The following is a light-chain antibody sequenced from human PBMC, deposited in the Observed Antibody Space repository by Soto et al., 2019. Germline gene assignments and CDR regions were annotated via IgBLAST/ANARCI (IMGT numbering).Light chain of an antibody. Sequence: QTVVTQPPSASGSPGQSVTISCTGTTSDIGAYNYVSWYQQRPGKAPKLIIYEVTRRPSGVPDRIFGSKSYTTASLTVSGLQAEDEADYYCSSFAGTNSFVFGTGTNLTVL. V-gene: IGLV2-8*01. CDR2: EVT. CDR1: TSDIGAYNY. J-gene: IGLJ1*01. CDR3: SSFAGTNSFV.